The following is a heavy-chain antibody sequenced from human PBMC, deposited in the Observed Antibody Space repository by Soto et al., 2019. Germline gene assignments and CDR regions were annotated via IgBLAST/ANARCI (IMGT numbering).Heavy chain of an antibody. V-gene: IGHV3-74*01. CDR1: GFTFSSYW. CDR3: ARRLAVAGTGFDY. D-gene: IGHD6-19*01. J-gene: IGHJ4*02. Sequence: GGSLRLSCAASGFTFSSYWMHWVRQAPGKGLVWVSRINSDESSTSYADSVKGRFTISRDNAKNTVYLQMNSLRAEDTAVYYCARRLAVAGTGFDYWGQGTLVTVSS. CDR2: INSDESST.